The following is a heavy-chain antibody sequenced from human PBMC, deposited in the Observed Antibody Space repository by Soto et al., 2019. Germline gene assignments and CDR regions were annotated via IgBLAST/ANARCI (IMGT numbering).Heavy chain of an antibody. V-gene: IGHV1-18*01. J-gene: IGHJ3*02. Sequence: AAVKVSCKASGYTFTSYGISWVRHAPGQGLEWMGWISAYNGNTNYAQKLQGRVTMTTDTSTSTAYMELRSLRSDDTAVYYCARGGGYSSGSSCYSGRGPAFDIWGQGTMVTVSS. CDR3: ARGGGYSSGSSCYSGRGPAFDI. D-gene: IGHD2-15*01. CDR1: GYTFTSYG. CDR2: ISAYNGNT.